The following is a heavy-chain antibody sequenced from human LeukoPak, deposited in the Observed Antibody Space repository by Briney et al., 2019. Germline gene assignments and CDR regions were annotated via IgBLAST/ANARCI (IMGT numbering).Heavy chain of an antibody. Sequence: GGSLRLSCAASGFTFSSYWMSWVRQAPGKGLEWVANIKQDGSEKYYVDSAKGRFTISRDNAKNSLYLQMNSLRAEDTAVYYCARHPTGITIFGVVIPYFDYWGQGTLVTVSS. J-gene: IGHJ4*02. D-gene: IGHD3-3*01. CDR1: GFTFSSYW. V-gene: IGHV3-7*01. CDR3: ARHPTGITIFGVVIPYFDY. CDR2: IKQDGSEK.